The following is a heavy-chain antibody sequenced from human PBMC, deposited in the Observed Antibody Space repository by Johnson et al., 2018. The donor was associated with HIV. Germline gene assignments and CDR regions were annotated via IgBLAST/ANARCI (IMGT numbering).Heavy chain of an antibody. J-gene: IGHJ3*02. CDR2: IGTAGDT. V-gene: IGHV3-13*01. Sequence: VQLVESGGGLVKPGGSLRLSCAASGFTFSSYDMHWVRQATGKGLEWVSAIGTAGDTYYPGSVQGRFTISRDNSKNTLYLQMNSLRTEDTAVYYCANEYFDIWGQGTMVTVSS. CDR1: GFTFSSYD. CDR3: ANEYFDI. D-gene: IGHD2/OR15-2a*01.